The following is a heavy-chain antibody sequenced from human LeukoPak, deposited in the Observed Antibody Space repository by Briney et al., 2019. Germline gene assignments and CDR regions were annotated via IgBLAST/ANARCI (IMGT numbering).Heavy chain of an antibody. V-gene: IGHV3-9*01. Sequence: GGSLRLSCAASGFTVDDYAMHWVRHAPGKGLEWVSGISWNSGSIAYADSVKGRFTISRDNAKNSLYLQMNSLRAEDTALYYCAKDMQDIVVVPAAIGFDYWGQGTLVTVSS. CDR3: AKDMQDIVVVPAAIGFDY. CDR1: GFTVDDYA. CDR2: ISWNSGSI. D-gene: IGHD2-2*02. J-gene: IGHJ4*02.